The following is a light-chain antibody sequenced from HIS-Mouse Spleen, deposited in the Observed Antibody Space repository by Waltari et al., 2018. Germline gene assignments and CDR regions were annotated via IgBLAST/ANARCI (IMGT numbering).Light chain of an antibody. J-gene: IGLJ3*02. CDR2: DNN. Sequence: QSVLTQPPSVSAAPGQKVTISCSGSSSNIGNNYVSWYQQLPGTAPKLLIYDNNKRPSGIPDRFSGSKSGTSATLGITGLQTGDEADYYGGTWDSSLSAWV. CDR1: SSNIGNNY. CDR3: GTWDSSLSAWV. V-gene: IGLV1-51*01.